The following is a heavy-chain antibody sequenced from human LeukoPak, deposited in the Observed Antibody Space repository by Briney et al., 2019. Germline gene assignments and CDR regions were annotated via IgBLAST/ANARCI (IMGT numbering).Heavy chain of an antibody. CDR3: ARDRPGGIGVDIPFDP. CDR2: ISAYNGNT. J-gene: IGHJ5*02. CDR1: GYTFTSYG. V-gene: IGHV1-18*01. Sequence: ASVKVSCKASGYTFTSYGISWVRQPPGQGLEWMGWISAYNGNTNYAQKLQGRVTMTTDTSTRTAYMELRSLRSDDTAVYYCARDRPGGIGVDIPFDPWGQGTLVTVSS. D-gene: IGHD3-3*01.